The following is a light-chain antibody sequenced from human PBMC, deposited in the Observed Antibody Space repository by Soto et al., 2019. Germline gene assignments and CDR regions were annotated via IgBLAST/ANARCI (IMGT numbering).Light chain of an antibody. V-gene: IGLV2-14*03. CDR3: SSYASGGSYV. CDR1: SSDVGGYNA. J-gene: IGLJ1*01. CDR2: GVS. Sequence: QSALTQPASVSGSPGQSITISCSGSSSDVGGYNAVSWYQQHPGKVPKLVIYGVSDRPSGISSRFSASKSGNTASLTISGLQAEDEADYYCSSYASGGSYVFGTGTKLTVL.